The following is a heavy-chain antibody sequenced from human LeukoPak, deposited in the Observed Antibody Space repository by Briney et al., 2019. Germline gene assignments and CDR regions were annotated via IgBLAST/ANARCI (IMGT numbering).Heavy chain of an antibody. D-gene: IGHD7-27*01. J-gene: IGHJ3*02. CDR3: ARDRELGVDAFDI. CDR1: GFTFSSYS. V-gene: IGHV3-21*01. CDR2: ISSSSSYI. Sequence: GGPLRLSCAASGFTFSSYSMNWVRQAPGKGLEWVSSISSSSSYIYYADSVKGRFTISRDNAKNSLYLQMNSLRAEDTAVYYCARDRELGVDAFDIWGQGTMVTVSS.